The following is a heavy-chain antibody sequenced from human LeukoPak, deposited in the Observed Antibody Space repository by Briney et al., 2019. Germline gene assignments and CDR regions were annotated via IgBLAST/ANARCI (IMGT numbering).Heavy chain of an antibody. V-gene: IGHV1-18*01. Sequence: GASVKISCKASGYTFTSYGISWVRQAPGQGLEWMGWISACNGNTNYAQKLQGRVTMTTDTSTSTAYMELRSLRFDDTAVYYCASRHYEWLAIDYWGQGTLVTVSS. CDR2: ISACNGNT. CDR3: ASRHYEWLAIDY. CDR1: GYTFTSYG. D-gene: IGHD6-19*01. J-gene: IGHJ4*02.